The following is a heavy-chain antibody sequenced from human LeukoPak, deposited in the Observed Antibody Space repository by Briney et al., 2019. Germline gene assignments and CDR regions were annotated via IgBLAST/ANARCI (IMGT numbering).Heavy chain of an antibody. V-gene: IGHV4-38-2*02. J-gene: IGHJ4*02. Sequence: KSSETLSLTCSVSGYSISSGYYWGWIRQPPGKGLEWIGSSNHTGSTYYNPSLKSRATISVDTSKNQFSLKLSSVTAADTAVYYCAKDTYDSGVYFPWDYWGQGTLVTVSS. CDR3: AKDTYDSGVYFPWDY. CDR2: SNHTGST. D-gene: IGHD3-22*01. CDR1: GYSISSGYY.